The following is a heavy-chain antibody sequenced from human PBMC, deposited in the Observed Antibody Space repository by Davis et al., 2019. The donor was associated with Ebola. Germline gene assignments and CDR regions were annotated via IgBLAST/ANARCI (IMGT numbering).Heavy chain of an antibody. CDR1: GFTFSNHA. Sequence: PGGSLRLSCAASGFTFSNHAIHWVRQAPGKGLEWVAVISYDGTNKYYADSAKGRFTISRDKSKNTLYLQMNSLRPEETAVYFCARDSCRSVTCYDYYYYMDVWGKGTTVTVSS. J-gene: IGHJ6*03. D-gene: IGHD2-2*01. CDR2: ISYDGTNK. CDR3: ARDSCRSVTCYDYYYYMDV. V-gene: IGHV3-30*04.